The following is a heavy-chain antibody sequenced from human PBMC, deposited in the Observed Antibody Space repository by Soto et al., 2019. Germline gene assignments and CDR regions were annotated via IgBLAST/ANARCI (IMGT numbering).Heavy chain of an antibody. CDR1: GGSFRGYY. V-gene: IGHV4-34*01. CDR3: ARGPRYYYGSGSYYSHYYYYGMDV. J-gene: IGHJ6*02. D-gene: IGHD3-10*01. CDR2: INHSGST. Sequence: SETLSLTCAFYGGSFRGYYWSLIRQPPGKGLEWIGEINHSGSTNYNPSLKSRVTISVDTSKNQFSLKLSSVTAADTAVYYCARGPRYYYGSGSYYSHYYYYGMDVWGQGTTVTVSS.